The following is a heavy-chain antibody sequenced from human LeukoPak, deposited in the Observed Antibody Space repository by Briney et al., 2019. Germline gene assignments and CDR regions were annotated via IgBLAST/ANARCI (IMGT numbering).Heavy chain of an antibody. CDR3: ARTRQYSSLWGFDY. J-gene: IGHJ4*02. CDR2: INVGNDNT. CDR1: GYTFTSYA. Sequence: ASVKVSCKASGYTFTSYAMHWVRQAPGQNLEWLGWINVGNDNTKYSQEFQGRVTITRDTSASTVYMELSSLRSEDMAVYFCARTRQYSSLWGFDYWGQGTLVTVSS. V-gene: IGHV1-3*03. D-gene: IGHD6-19*01.